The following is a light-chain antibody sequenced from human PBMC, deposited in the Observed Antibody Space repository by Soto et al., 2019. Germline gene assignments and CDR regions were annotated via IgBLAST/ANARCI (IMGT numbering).Light chain of an antibody. V-gene: IGLV2-14*03. Sequence: QSALTQPASVSGSPGQSITISCSGTPSDIGAYNYVSWYQHLPGKAPKVIIYDVTNRPSGVSSRFSGSKSGTTASLTISGLQAEAEANYYCGSYTISSTLMIFGGGTKVTVL. CDR3: GSYTISSTLMI. J-gene: IGLJ2*01. CDR1: PSDIGAYNY. CDR2: DVT.